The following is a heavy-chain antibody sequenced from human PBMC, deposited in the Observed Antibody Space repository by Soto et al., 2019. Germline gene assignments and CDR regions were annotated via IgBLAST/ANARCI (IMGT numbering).Heavy chain of an antibody. CDR2: MSYDGTNK. CDR3: AQSATSGWYLEGSYFDY. CDR1: GLMFTSYG. D-gene: IGHD6-19*01. V-gene: IGHV3-30*18. Sequence: QVQLVESGGGVVQPGKSLRLSWAASGLMFTSYGMHWVRQAPGKGPEWVALMSYDGTNKFYADSVKGRFTISRDSSKDTVYLEMNSLRPEDTAVYSCAQSATSGWYLEGSYFDYWGQGTLVTVSS. J-gene: IGHJ4*02.